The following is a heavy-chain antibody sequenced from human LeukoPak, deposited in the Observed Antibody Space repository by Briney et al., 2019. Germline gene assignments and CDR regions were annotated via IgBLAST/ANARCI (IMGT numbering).Heavy chain of an antibody. Sequence: ASVKVSCKASGYTFTSYYMHWVRQAPGQGLEWMGIINPSGGSTSYAQKFQGRVTMTRDTSTSTVYMELSSLRSEDTAVYYCARGSPYYYDSSGYLDYWGQGTLVTVSS. CDR3: ARGSPYYYDSSGYLDY. CDR2: INPSGGST. D-gene: IGHD3-22*01. J-gene: IGHJ4*02. CDR1: GYTFTSYY. V-gene: IGHV1-46*01.